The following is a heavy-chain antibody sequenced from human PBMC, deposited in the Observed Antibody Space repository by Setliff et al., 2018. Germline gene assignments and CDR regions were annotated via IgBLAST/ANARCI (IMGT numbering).Heavy chain of an antibody. CDR1: GYTFTGYY. CDR3: ARVVAHTHFYDRSDYYFDGLDI. Sequence: ASVKVSCKASGYTFTGYYMHWVRQAPGQGPEWMGWINPNSGGTNYAQKFQGRVTMTRDTSISTAYMELSRLRSDDTAVYYCARVVAHTHFYDRSDYYFDGLDIWGQGAKVTVSS. J-gene: IGHJ3*02. D-gene: IGHD3-22*01. V-gene: IGHV1-2*02. CDR2: INPNSGGT.